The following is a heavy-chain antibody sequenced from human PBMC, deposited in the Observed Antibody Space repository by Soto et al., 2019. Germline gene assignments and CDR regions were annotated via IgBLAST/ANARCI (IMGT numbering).Heavy chain of an antibody. V-gene: IGHV3-33*01. CDR2: IWYDGSNK. J-gene: IGHJ6*02. D-gene: IGHD6-6*01. Sequence: GGSLRLSCAASGFTFSSYGMHWVRQAPGKGLEWVAVIWYDGSNKYYADSVKGRFTISRDNSKNTLYLQMNSLRAEDTAVYYCASEEGSSDYCYYYGMDVWGQGTTVTVSS. CDR3: ASEEGSSDYCYYYGMDV. CDR1: GFTFSSYG.